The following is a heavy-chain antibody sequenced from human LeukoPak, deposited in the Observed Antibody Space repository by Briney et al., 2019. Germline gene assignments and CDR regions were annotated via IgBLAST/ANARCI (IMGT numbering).Heavy chain of an antibody. D-gene: IGHD1-1*01. CDR1: GYTFTDYY. Sequence: ASVKVSCKASGYTFTDYYLHWVRQAPGQGLEWMGWINPNSGGTNYAQKFQGRVTMTRDTSISTVYMELSGLSSDDTAVYYCVSSATNTIYDYDMGVWGQGTTVTVSS. V-gene: IGHV1-2*02. J-gene: IGHJ6*02. CDR3: VSSATNTIYDYDMGV. CDR2: INPNSGGT.